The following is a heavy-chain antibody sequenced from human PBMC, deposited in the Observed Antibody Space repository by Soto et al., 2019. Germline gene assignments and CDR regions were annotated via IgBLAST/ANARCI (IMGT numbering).Heavy chain of an antibody. V-gene: IGHV3-23*01. J-gene: IGHJ4*02. CDR1: GFTFSSYG. D-gene: IGHD1-7*01. Sequence: GGSLRLSCAASGFTFSSYGMTWVRQAPGRGLEWVSFSSATGAGTYYADSVKGRFTISRDNSKNTLYLQMTSLRADDTAVYYCAKDRRAGGNYGFYSDFWGQGALVTVSS. CDR2: SSATGAGT. CDR3: AKDRRAGGNYGFYSDF.